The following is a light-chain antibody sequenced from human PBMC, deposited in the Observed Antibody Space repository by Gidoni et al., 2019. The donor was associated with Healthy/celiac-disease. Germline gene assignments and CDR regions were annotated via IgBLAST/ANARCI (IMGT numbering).Light chain of an antibody. J-gene: IGKJ3*01. CDR3: QQYYSTFT. Sequence: DIVMTQSPDSLAVSLGERATINCKSSQSVLYSSNNKNYLAWYQQKPGQPPKLLIYWAATRESGVPDRFSGSGSGTDFNLTISSLQAEDVAVYYCQQYYSTFTFGPGTKVDIK. CDR2: WAA. CDR1: QSVLYSSNNKNY. V-gene: IGKV4-1*01.